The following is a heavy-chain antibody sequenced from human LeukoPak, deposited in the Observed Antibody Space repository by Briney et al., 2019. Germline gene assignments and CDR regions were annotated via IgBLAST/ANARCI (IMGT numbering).Heavy chain of an antibody. V-gene: IGHV3-7*01. CDR3: AKDSAAGTFWGNYYYYGMDV. J-gene: IGHJ6*02. Sequence: GGSLRLSCAASGFTFSSYWMNWIRQAPGKGLEWVANIKEDGSDKYYADSVKGRFTISRDNSKNTLYLQMNSLRAEDTAVYYCAKDSAAGTFWGNYYYYGMDVWGQGTTVTVSS. D-gene: IGHD6-13*01. CDR1: GFTFSSYW. CDR2: IKEDGSDK.